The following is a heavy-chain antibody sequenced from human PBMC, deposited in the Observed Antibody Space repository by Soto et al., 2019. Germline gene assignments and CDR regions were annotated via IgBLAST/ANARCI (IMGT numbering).Heavy chain of an antibody. D-gene: IGHD5-18*01. CDR3: ARGGRGYSYGHLDY. CDR2: IYYSGST. Sequence: QVQLQESGPGLVKPSQTLSLTCTVSGGSISSGGYYWSWIRQHPGKGLEWIGYIYYSGSTYYNPSINSRVTISVATSKHQFALKLSSVNAADTAVYYCARGGRGYSYGHLDYWGQGTLVTVSS. CDR1: GGSISSGGYY. V-gene: IGHV4-31*03. J-gene: IGHJ4*02.